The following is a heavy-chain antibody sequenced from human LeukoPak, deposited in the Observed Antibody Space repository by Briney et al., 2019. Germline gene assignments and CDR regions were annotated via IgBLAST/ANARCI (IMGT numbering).Heavy chain of an antibody. J-gene: IGHJ6*03. D-gene: IGHD2-2*01. V-gene: IGHV1-69*13. Sequence: SVKVSCKASGGTFSSYAISWVRQAPGQGLEWMGGIIPIFGTANYAQKFQGRVTITADESTSTAYMELSSLRSEDTAVYYCARDGGSTSHADYYYYMDVWGKGTTVTISS. CDR2: IIPIFGTA. CDR1: GGTFSSYA. CDR3: ARDGGSTSHADYYYYMDV.